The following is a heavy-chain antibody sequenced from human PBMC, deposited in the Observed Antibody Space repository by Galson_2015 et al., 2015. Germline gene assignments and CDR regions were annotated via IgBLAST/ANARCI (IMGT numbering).Heavy chain of an antibody. Sequence: CAISGDSVSSNSAAWNWIRQSPSRGLEWLGRTYYRSKWYNDYAVSVESRITINPDTSKNQFSLQLNSVTPEDTAVYYCAREPDMGIVVVVAAIGWFDPWGQGTLVTVSS. D-gene: IGHD2-15*01. J-gene: IGHJ5*02. V-gene: IGHV6-1*01. CDR1: GDSVSSNSAA. CDR3: AREPDMGIVVVVAAIGWFDP. CDR2: TYYRSKWYN.